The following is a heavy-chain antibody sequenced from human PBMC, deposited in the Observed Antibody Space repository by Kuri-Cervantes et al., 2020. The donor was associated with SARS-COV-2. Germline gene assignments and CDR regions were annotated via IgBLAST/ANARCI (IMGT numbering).Heavy chain of an antibody. CDR2: ISSSGSTI. V-gene: IGHV3-11*04. Sequence: LSLTCTVSGGSISSYYWSWIRQPPGKGLEWVSYISSSGSTIYYADSVKGRFTISRDNAKNSLYLQMNSLRAEDTAVYYCASPIYCSSTSCYLGRSHDAFDIWGQGTMVTISS. D-gene: IGHD2-2*01. CDR1: GGSISSYY. J-gene: IGHJ3*02. CDR3: ASPIYCSSTSCYLGRSHDAFDI.